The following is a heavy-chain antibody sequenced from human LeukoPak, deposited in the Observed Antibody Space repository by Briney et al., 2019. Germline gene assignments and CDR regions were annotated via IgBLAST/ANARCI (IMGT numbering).Heavy chain of an antibody. Sequence: GGSLRLSCAASGFTFSDQYMDWVRQAPGKGLEWVARTRNKANSYTTEYAASVKRRFTISRELSKTSLYLQMNSLKTEDTAVYYCTRSSDSSGYRAFDIWGQGTMVTVSS. V-gene: IGHV3-72*01. D-gene: IGHD3-22*01. J-gene: IGHJ3*02. CDR1: GFTFSDQY. CDR2: TRNKANSYTT. CDR3: TRSSDSSGYRAFDI.